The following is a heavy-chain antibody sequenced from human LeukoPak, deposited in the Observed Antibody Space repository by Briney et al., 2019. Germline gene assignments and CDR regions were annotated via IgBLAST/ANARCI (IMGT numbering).Heavy chain of an antibody. Sequence: GGSLRLSCAAPGFSLNHYAMNWVRQAPGKGLEWVSIIIGSSANTFYADSVKGRFTISRDNSKNTLYLQLNSLRLEDTAVYYCAKGGYDYIEVAYFDFWGQGTLVTVSS. CDR3: AKGGYDYIEVAYFDF. D-gene: IGHD5-12*01. J-gene: IGHJ4*02. V-gene: IGHV3-23*01. CDR1: GFSLNHYA. CDR2: IIGSSANT.